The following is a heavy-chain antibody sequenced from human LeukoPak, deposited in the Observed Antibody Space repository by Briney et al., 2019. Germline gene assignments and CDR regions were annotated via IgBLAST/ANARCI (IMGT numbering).Heavy chain of an antibody. Sequence: SETLSLTCTVSGGSIRSSYYYWGWIRQPPGKGLEWIGSIYYSGSTYYNPSLKSRVTISVDTSKNQFSLKLSSVTAADTAVYYCARQDFWSGYYNAWGQGTLVTVSS. CDR3: ARQDFWSGYYNA. CDR2: IYYSGST. J-gene: IGHJ5*02. CDR1: GGSIRSSYYY. D-gene: IGHD3-3*01. V-gene: IGHV4-39*01.